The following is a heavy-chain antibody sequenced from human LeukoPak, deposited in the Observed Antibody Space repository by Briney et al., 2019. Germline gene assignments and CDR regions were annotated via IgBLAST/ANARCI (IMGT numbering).Heavy chain of an antibody. D-gene: IGHD3-22*01. CDR1: GGSFSGNY. J-gene: IGHJ4*02. CDR3: ARAWYYYDSSGYYPFDY. V-gene: IGHV4-34*01. CDR2: INHSGNT. Sequence: SETLSLTCAVYGGSFSGNYWSWIRQPPGKGLEWIGEINHSGNTNYNPSLKSRVTISVDTSKNQFSLKLSSVTAADTAVYYCARAWYYYDSSGYYPFDYWGQGTLVTVSS.